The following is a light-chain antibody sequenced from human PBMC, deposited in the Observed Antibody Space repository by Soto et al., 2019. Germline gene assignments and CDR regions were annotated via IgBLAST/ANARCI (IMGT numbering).Light chain of an antibody. J-gene: IGKJ1*01. V-gene: IGKV1-27*01. Sequence: DIQMTQSPSSLPASVGDRVTITCRASQGIGNNLAWYQHKPGKVPNLLIYAASTFHSGVPSRFSGSGSRTNFTLTISRLQHEDLATYYYQKYDRVPLTFGQGTKV. CDR2: AAS. CDR1: QGIGNN. CDR3: QKYDRVPLT.